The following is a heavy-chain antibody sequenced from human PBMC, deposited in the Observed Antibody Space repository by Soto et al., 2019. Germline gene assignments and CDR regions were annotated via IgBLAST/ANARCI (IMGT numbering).Heavy chain of an antibody. V-gene: IGHV4-31*03. J-gene: IGHJ4*02. CDR3: ARDEVGVPAAMRYIY. CDR2: IYYSGST. CDR1: GGSTSSGGYY. D-gene: IGHD2-2*01. Sequence: TLSLTCTVSGGSTSSGGYYWSWIRQHPGKGLEWIGYIYYSGSTYYNPSLKSRVTISVDTSKNQFSLKLSSVTAADTAVYYCARDEVGVPAAMRYIYWGQGTLVTVSS.